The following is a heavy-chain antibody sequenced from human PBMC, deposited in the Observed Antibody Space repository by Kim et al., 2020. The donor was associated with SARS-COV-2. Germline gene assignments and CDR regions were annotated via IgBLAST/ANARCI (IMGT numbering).Heavy chain of an antibody. Sequence: DSVKGRFTISRDNAKNSLYLQMNSLRAEDTAVYYCASERGYSGYDGSWGYWGQGTLVTVSS. J-gene: IGHJ4*02. V-gene: IGHV3-11*04. D-gene: IGHD5-12*01. CDR3: ASERGYSGYDGSWGY.